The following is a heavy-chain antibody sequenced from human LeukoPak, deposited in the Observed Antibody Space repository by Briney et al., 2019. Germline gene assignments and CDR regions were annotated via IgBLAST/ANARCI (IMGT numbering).Heavy chain of an antibody. CDR1: GGSFSGYY. Sequence: PSETLSLTCAVYGGSFSGYYWSWIRQPPGKGLEWIGEINHSGSTNYNPSLKSRVTISVDTSKNQFSLKLSSVTAADTAVYYCARDRRGCAGENWFDHWGQGTLVTVSS. J-gene: IGHJ5*02. D-gene: IGHD2-15*01. V-gene: IGHV4-34*01. CDR2: INHSGST. CDR3: ARDRRGCAGENWFDH.